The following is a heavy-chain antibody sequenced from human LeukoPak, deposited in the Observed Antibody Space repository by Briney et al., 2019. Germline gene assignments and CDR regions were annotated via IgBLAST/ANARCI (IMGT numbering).Heavy chain of an antibody. V-gene: IGHV1-69*13. CDR1: GGTFISYA. D-gene: IGHD2-2*01. CDR2: IIPIFGTA. CDR3: ARDIVVVPAATYYYYYGMDV. J-gene: IGHJ6*02. Sequence: GASVKVSCKASGGTFISYAISWVRQAPGQGLEWMGGIIPIFGTANYAQKFQGRVTITADESTSTAYMELSSLRSEDTAVYYCARDIVVVPAATYYYYYGMDVWGQGTTVTVSS.